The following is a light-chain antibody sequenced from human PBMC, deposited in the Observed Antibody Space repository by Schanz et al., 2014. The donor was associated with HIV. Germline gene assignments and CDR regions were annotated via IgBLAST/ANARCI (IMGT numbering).Light chain of an antibody. J-gene: IGLJ2*01. CDR1: SGDVGSYNY. V-gene: IGLV2-14*03. CDR3: CSFTSSNTLV. Sequence: QSALTQPASVSGSPGQSITISCTGTSGDVGSYNYVSWYQQHPGKAPKLMIYDVSNRPSGISGRFSASKSGNTASLTISGLQAADEADYYCCSFTSSNTLVFGGGTKLTVL. CDR2: DVS.